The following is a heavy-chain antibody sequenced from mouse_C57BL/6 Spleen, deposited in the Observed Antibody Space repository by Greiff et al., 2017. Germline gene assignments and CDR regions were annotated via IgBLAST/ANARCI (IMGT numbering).Heavy chain of an antibody. CDR1: GYTFTSYW. CDR3: ARGNWDVAWYFDV. J-gene: IGHJ1*03. CDR2: IHPNSGST. V-gene: IGHV1-64*01. Sequence: VQLQQPGAELVKPGASVKLSCKASGYTFTSYWMHWVKQRPGQGLEWIGMIHPNSGSTNYNEKFKSKATLTVDKSSSTAYMQLSSLTSEDSAVYYCARGNWDVAWYFDVWGTGTTVTVSS. D-gene: IGHD4-1*01.